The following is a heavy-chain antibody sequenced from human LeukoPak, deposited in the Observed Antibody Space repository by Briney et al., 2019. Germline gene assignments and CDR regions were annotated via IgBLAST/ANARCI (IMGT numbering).Heavy chain of an antibody. CDR2: IHHSGST. J-gene: IGHJ5*02. CDR3: ARSRGIVVVPAAVVWFDP. D-gene: IGHD2-2*01. CDR1: SGSFSGYY. V-gene: IGHV4-34*01. Sequence: SETLSLTCAVYSGSFSGYYWSWIRQPPGKGLEWIGEIHHSGSTNYNPSLKSRVTISVDTSKNQFSLKLSSVTAADTAVYYCARSRGIVVVPAAVVWFDPWGQGTLVTVSS.